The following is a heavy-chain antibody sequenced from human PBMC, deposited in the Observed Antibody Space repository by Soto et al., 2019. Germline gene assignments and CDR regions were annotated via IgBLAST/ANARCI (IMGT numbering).Heavy chain of an antibody. CDR1: GFTFSSYE. CDR3: ARGAGYSGYDYFDY. D-gene: IGHD5-12*01. CDR2: ISSSGSTI. V-gene: IGHV3-48*03. Sequence: GGSLRLSCAASGFTFSSYEMNWVRQAPGKGLEWVSSISSSGSTIYYADSVKGRFTISRDNAKNSLYLQMNSLRAEDTAVYYCARGAGYSGYDYFDYWGQGTLVTVSS. J-gene: IGHJ4*02.